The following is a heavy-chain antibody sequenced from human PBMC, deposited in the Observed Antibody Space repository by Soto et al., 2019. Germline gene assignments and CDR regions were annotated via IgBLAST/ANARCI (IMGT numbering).Heavy chain of an antibody. CDR3: ARESGGATATLDYYYFYMDV. CDR2: INPNSGGT. J-gene: IGHJ6*03. CDR1: GYTFSDYY. Sequence: QVQLVQSGAEVKKPGASVKVSCKASGYTFSDYYIHWMRQAPGQGLEWMGWINPNSGGTKYAHKFQGGVTMTRDTSIKTAYMELSRLTSDDTAVYYCARESGGATATLDYYYFYMDVWGKGTTVTVSS. V-gene: IGHV1-2*07. D-gene: IGHD5-12*01.